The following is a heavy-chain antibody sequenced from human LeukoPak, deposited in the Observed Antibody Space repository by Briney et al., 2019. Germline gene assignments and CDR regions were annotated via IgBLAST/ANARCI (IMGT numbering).Heavy chain of an antibody. CDR2: ISAYNGNT. V-gene: IGHV1-18*01. J-gene: IGHJ4*02. CDR3: ARHARDGYNY. Sequence: ASVKVSCKASGYTFTSYGISWVRQAPGQGLEWMGWISAYNGNTNYAQKFQGRVTITRNTSISTAYMELSSLRSEDTAVYYCARHARDGYNYWGQGTLVTVSS. CDR1: GYTFTSYG. D-gene: IGHD5-24*01.